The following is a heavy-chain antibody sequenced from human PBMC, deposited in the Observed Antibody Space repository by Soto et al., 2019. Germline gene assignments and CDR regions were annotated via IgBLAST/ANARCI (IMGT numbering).Heavy chain of an antibody. CDR1: GGSISSSSYY. V-gene: IGHV4-39*01. J-gene: IGHJ4*02. CDR2: IYYSGST. D-gene: IGHD3-22*01. Sequence: PSETLSLTCTVSGGSISSSSYYWGWIRQPPGKGLEWIGSIYYSGSTYYNPSLKSRVTISVDTSKNQFSLKLSSVTAADTAVYYCARLGRYNYYDSSGTETLDYWGQGTLVTVSS. CDR3: ARLGRYNYYDSSGTETLDY.